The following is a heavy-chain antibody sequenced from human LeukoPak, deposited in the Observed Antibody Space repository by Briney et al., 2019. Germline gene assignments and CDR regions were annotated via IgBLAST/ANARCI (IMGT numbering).Heavy chain of an antibody. V-gene: IGHV4-39*01. CDR1: GGSISSSSYC. D-gene: IGHD5-12*01. J-gene: IGHJ4*02. CDR2: IYYSGST. CDR3: ARRGGYSGYDPFDY. Sequence: SETLSLTCTVSGGSISSSSYCWGWIRQPPGKGLEWIGSIYYSGSTYYNPSLKSRVTISVDTSKNQFSLKLSSVTAADTAVYCCARRGGYSGYDPFDYWGQGTLVTVSS.